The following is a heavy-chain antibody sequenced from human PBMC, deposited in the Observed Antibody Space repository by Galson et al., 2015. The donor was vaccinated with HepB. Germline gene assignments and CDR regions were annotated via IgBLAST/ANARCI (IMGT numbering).Heavy chain of an antibody. D-gene: IGHD1/OR15-1a*01. J-gene: IGHJ3*02. CDR2: ISGYNDDK. CDR3: ARNNSDKHAFDI. CDR1: GYIFTTYG. Sequence: SVKVSCKASGYIFTTYGISWVRQAPGQGLEWMGWISGYNDDKNYAQKYQGRVTMTTETSTNTAYMELKSLRSDDTAVYYCARNNSDKHAFDIWGQGAMVTVSS. V-gene: IGHV1-18*01.